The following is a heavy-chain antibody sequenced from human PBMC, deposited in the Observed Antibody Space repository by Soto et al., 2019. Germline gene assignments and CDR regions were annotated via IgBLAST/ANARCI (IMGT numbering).Heavy chain of an antibody. CDR2: IYYRVST. J-gene: IGHJ4*02. V-gene: IGHV4-39*01. CDR1: CGSIGSAIYN. D-gene: IGHD3-22*01. CDR3: ARGGSGSYDGSGYYYAYGY. Sequence: SVTLSLTCTLSCGSIGSAIYNWVWIRQPPGQGLECIGSIYYRVSTYYNPSLKSRVTISVDTSTNQFSLKLSSVTAADTAVYYCARGGSGSYDGSGYYYAYGYWGQGTLVTVS.